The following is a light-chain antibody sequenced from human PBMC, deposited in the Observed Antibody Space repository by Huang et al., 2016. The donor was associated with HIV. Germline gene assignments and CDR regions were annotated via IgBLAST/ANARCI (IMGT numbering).Light chain of an antibody. CDR1: QRVSNY. CDR2: DTS. J-gene: IGKJ4*01. V-gene: IGKV3-11*01. CDR3: QQRSDPLT. Sequence: EVVLTQSPATVSLSPRERATLPCRASQRVSNYLAWYQQRPGQAPRLLIYDTSNRATGVPARFSGSGSATDFTLTINSLEPEESAVYYCQQRSDPLTFGGGTKVEI.